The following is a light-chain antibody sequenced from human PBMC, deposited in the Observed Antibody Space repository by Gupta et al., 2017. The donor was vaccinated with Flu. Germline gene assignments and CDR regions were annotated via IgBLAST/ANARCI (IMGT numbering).Light chain of an antibody. CDR1: SSNIGSNT. Sequence: QYVLTQPPSASGTPGKRETISCSRSSSNIGSNTVLWFQQLPGPAPKLLIYSNNQRPSGGPARFSGSKSGSSTSMAISGLQAEDEADYYCGAWEDSRSGLYVFGTGTKVTVL. CDR3: GAWEDSRSGLYV. V-gene: IGLV1-44*01. CDR2: SNN. J-gene: IGLJ1*01.